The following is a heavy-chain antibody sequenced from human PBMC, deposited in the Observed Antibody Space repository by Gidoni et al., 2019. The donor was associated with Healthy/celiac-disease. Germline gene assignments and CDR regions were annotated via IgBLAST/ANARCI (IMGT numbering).Heavy chain of an antibody. J-gene: IGHJ4*02. CDR3: AKDGAGYSYTPDY. D-gene: IGHD5-18*01. Sequence: EVQLLESGGGLVQPGRSLRLSCEASGFTLSSSARGWVRQAPGTGLEWVSAMSGSGGSRYYADSVKGRFTIYRDNYKNTLYLQMNSVRAEDTAVYDCAKDGAGYSYTPDYWGQGTLVTVSS. CDR2: MSGSGGSR. CDR1: GFTLSSSA. V-gene: IGHV3-23*01.